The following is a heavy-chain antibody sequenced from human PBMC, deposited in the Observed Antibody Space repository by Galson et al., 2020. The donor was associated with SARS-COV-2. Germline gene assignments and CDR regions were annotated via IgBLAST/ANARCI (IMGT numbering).Heavy chain of an antibody. D-gene: IGHD3-16*02. V-gene: IGHV3-21*01. CDR2: ITSRSSYI. CDR1: GFTFSDYS. J-gene: IGHJ4*02. Sequence: GGSLSLSCAASGFTFSDYSMNWVRQAPGKGLEWVSSITSRSSYIYYADSVKGRFTISRDNAENSLYLQMNGLRPEDTAVYYCARDAYYDYIWGSYRSYYFDNWGQGTLVTVSS. CDR3: ARDAYYDYIWGSYRSYYFDN.